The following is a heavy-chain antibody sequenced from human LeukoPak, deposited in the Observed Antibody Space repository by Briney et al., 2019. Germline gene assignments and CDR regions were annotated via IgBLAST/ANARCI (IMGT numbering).Heavy chain of an antibody. CDR2: IKGDGSEK. CDR1: GFIVSSYW. V-gene: IGHV3-7*03. J-gene: IGHJ6*04. CDR3: ARRALRYCSSTSCPAQYYGVDV. D-gene: IGHD2-2*01. Sequence: GGSLRFSCAASGFIVSSYWMSWVRQAPGKGLEWVANIKGDGSEKYYVDSVKGRLTISRDNAKNSLYLQTNSLRAEDTAVYYCARRALRYCSSTSCPAQYYGVDVWGKGPTVTVSS.